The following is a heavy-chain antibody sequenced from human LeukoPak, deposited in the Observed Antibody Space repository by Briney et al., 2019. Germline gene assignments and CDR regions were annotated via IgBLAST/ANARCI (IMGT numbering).Heavy chain of an antibody. V-gene: IGHV4-59*01. Sequence: LSETLSLTCIVSGGSISSYYWSWIRQPPGKGLEWIGYIYYSGSTNYNPSLKSRVTISVDTSKNQFSLKLSSVTAADTAVYYCARTTEGGYTYDYFYYYYMDVWGKGTTVTISS. D-gene: IGHD5-18*01. CDR3: ARTTEGGYTYDYFYYYYMDV. CDR2: IYYSGST. J-gene: IGHJ6*03. CDR1: GGSISSYY.